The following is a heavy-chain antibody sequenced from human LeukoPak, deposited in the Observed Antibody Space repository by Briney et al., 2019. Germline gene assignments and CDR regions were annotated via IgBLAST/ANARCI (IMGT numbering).Heavy chain of an antibody. Sequence: GGSLRLSCAASGFTFSSYAMHWVRQAPGKGLEWVAVISYDGSNKYYADSVKGRFTISRDNSKSTLYLQINSLRAEDTAVYYCARDGLTVTQGGYYLDYWGQGTLVTVSS. J-gene: IGHJ4*02. V-gene: IGHV3-30-3*01. CDR2: ISYDGSNK. D-gene: IGHD4-17*01. CDR1: GFTFSSYA. CDR3: ARDGLTVTQGGYYLDY.